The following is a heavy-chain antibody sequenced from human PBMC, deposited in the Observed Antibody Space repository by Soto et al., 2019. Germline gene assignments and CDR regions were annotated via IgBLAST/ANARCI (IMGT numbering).Heavy chain of an antibody. CDR1: GGSISSYY. Sequence: SETLSLTCTVSGGSISSYYWSWIRQPPGKGLEWIGYIYYTETTSYNPSLKSRVTISVDTSKNQFSLKLSSVNAADTALYYCAGGYGSRSYSASYVYWGQGTLVTVSS. CDR2: IYYTETT. CDR3: AGGYGSRSYSASYVY. V-gene: IGHV4-59*01. J-gene: IGHJ4*02. D-gene: IGHD3-10*01.